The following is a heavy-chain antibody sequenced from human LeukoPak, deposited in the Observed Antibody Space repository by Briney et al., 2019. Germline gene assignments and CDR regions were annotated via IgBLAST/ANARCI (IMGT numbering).Heavy chain of an antibody. CDR1: GYTFIRYY. Sequence: ASVKVSCKASGYTFIRYYMHWVRQAPGQGLEWMGIINPSGGSTSYAQKFQGRVTMTRDMSTSTVYMELSSLRAEDTAVYYCARDRSTDFWSGYYTNYFDYWGQGTLVTVSS. CDR3: ARDRSTDFWSGYYTNYFDY. J-gene: IGHJ4*02. CDR2: INPSGGST. D-gene: IGHD3-3*01. V-gene: IGHV1-46*01.